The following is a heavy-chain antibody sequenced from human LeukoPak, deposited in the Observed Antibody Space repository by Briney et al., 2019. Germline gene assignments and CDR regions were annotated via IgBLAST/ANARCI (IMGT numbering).Heavy chain of an antibody. CDR2: ISESGDGR. CDR1: GFTFSNFA. J-gene: IGHJ4*02. Sequence: GGSLRLSCAASGFTFSNFAMTWVRQAPGKGLQWVSAISESGDGRYYAGSVKGRFTISRDNSRDMLYLQMNSLRAEDTALYYCTKDWSASYWGQGTLVTVSS. CDR3: TKDWSASY. V-gene: IGHV3-23*01.